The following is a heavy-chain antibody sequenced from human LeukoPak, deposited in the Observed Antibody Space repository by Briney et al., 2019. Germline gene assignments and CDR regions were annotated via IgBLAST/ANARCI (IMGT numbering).Heavy chain of an antibody. Sequence: ASVKVSCKASGGTFSSYAISWVRQAPGQGLEWMGRIIPIFGTANYAQKFQGRVTITTDESTSTAYVELSSLRSEDTAVYYCARGEYYYDSSGYEFDYWGQGTLVTVSS. CDR2: IIPIFGTA. D-gene: IGHD3-22*01. CDR3: ARGEYYYDSSGYEFDY. CDR1: GGTFSSYA. V-gene: IGHV1-69*05. J-gene: IGHJ4*02.